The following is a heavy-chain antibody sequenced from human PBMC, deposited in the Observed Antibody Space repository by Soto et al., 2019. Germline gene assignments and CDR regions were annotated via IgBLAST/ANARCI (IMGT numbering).Heavy chain of an antibody. Sequence: LRLSFEVSGFIFSSHAMSWVRQAPGKGLEWVSSVSGSGASVHLPDSLKGRFSSSRDNSKNTVYLEMNSLRVDDTAVYYRAKDLPLWSGYLFYANHWGPGALVTVSS. V-gene: IGHV3-23*01. D-gene: IGHD3-3*01. CDR2: VSGSGASV. J-gene: IGHJ5*02. CDR3: AKDLPLWSGYLFYANH. CDR1: GFIFSSHA.